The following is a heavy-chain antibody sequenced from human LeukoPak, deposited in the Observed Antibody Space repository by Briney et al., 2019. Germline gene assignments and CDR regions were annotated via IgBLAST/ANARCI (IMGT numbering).Heavy chain of an antibody. Sequence: SETLSLTCTVSGGSISSYYWSWIRQPPGKGLEWIGYIYYSGSTNYNPSLKRRVSISIDTSKNQFSMKLTTVTAADTAVYYCARFSSGSYYYYYMDVWGKGTTVTVSS. J-gene: IGHJ6*03. CDR1: GGSISSYY. CDR2: IYYSGST. D-gene: IGHD6-19*01. V-gene: IGHV4-59*01. CDR3: ARFSSGSYYYYYMDV.